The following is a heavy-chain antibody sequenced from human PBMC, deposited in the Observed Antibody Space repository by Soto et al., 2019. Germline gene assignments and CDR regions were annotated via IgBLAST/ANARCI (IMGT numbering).Heavy chain of an antibody. Sequence: EVQLVESGGGLVQPGGSLRLSCAASGFTFSSYWMSWVRQAPGKGLEWVANIKQDGSEKYYVDSVKGRFTISRDNAKNSRYLQMNSLRAEDTAVYYCAREAHGGYDFWSGYYWFDPWGQGTLVTVSS. V-gene: IGHV3-7*01. D-gene: IGHD3-3*01. CDR2: IKQDGSEK. CDR3: AREAHGGYDFWSGYYWFDP. CDR1: GFTFSSYW. J-gene: IGHJ5*02.